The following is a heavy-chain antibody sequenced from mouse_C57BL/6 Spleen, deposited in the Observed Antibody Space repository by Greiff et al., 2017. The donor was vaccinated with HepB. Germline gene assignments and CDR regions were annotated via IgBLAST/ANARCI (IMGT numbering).Heavy chain of an antibody. CDR3: ARGLTGHYYAMDY. CDR1: GYTFTSYW. CDR2: IDPSDSYT. V-gene: IGHV1-69*01. Sequence: QVQLQQPGAELVMPGASVKLSCKASGYTFTSYWMHWVKQRPGQGLEWIGEIDPSDSYTNYNQKFKGKSTLTVDKSSSTAYMQLSSLTSEDSAVYYCARGLTGHYYAMDYWGQGTSVTVSS. J-gene: IGHJ4*01. D-gene: IGHD4-1*01.